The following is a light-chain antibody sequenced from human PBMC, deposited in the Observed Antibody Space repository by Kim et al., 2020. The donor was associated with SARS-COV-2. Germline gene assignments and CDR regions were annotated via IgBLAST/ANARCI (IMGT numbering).Light chain of an antibody. CDR3: QTWGSVTVI. CDR2: INSDGSH. CDR1: SGHSSSA. J-gene: IGLJ2*01. Sequence: QLVLTQSPSASASLGASVKLTCTLSSGHSSSAIAWHQQQPEKDPRFLMKINSDGSHIKGDGVPDRFSGSRSGAERYLTITSLQSEDEADYYCQTWGSVTVIFGGGTQLTVL. V-gene: IGLV4-69*01.